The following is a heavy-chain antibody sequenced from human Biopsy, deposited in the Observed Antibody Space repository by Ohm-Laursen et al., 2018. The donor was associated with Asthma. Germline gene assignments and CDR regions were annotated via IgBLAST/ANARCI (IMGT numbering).Heavy chain of an antibody. CDR1: GGSINIGDYY. J-gene: IGHJ4*02. CDR3: ARERVTAMVTYFDY. CDR2: IYYSGST. D-gene: IGHD5-18*01. Sequence: SETLSLTCTVSGGSINIGDYYWSWIRQHPVKGLEWIGYIYYSGSTYYNPSLKSRVSISLDTSKNQFSLKLSSVTAADTAVYYCARERVTAMVTYFDYWGQGTLVTVSS. V-gene: IGHV4-31*03.